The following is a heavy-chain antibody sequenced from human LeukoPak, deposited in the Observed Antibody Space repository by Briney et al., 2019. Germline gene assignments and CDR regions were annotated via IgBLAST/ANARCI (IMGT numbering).Heavy chain of an antibody. V-gene: IGHV3-11*04. D-gene: IGHD3-22*01. CDR1: EFTFSDYY. J-gene: IGHJ4*02. CDR3: ARLYYYDSSGYDY. CDR2: ISSSGSTI. Sequence: GGSLRLSCAASEFTFSDYYMSWIRQAPGKGLEWVSYISSSGSTIYYADSVKGRFTISRDNAKNSLYLQMNSLRAEDTAVYYCARLYYYDSSGYDYWGQGTLVTVSS.